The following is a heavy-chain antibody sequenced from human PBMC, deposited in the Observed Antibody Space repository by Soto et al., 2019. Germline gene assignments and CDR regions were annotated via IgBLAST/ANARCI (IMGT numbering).Heavy chain of an antibody. D-gene: IGHD3-10*01. Sequence: SETLSLTCTVSGGSISSYYWSWIRQPPGKGLEWIGYIYYSGSTNYNPSLKSRVTISVDTSKNQFSLKLSSVTAADTAVYYCARSPLLWFGELYYYGMDVWGQGTTVTVSS. J-gene: IGHJ6*02. CDR3: ARSPLLWFGELYYYGMDV. V-gene: IGHV4-59*01. CDR1: GGSISSYY. CDR2: IYYSGST.